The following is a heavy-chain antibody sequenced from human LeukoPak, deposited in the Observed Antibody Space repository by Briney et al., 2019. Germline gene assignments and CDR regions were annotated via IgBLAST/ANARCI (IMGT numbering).Heavy chain of an antibody. D-gene: IGHD2-15*01. CDR2: IKQDGSEK. Sequence: PGGSLRLSCAASGFTFSSYWMSWVRQAPGKGLEWVANIKQDGSEKYYVDSVKGRFTISRDDAKNSLYLQMNSQRAEDTAVYYCATQDLYYYYYMDVWGKGTTVTVSS. V-gene: IGHV3-7*01. CDR3: ATQDLYYYYYMDV. J-gene: IGHJ6*03. CDR1: GFTFSSYW.